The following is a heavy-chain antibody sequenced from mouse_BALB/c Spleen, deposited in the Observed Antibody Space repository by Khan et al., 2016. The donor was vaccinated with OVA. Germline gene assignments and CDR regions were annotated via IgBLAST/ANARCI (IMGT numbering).Heavy chain of an antibody. CDR2: IYPYNDET. V-gene: IGHV1S136*01. CDR3: TKNYRYDVYFDY. CDR1: GYTFTSYV. J-gene: IGHJ2*01. Sequence: VQLQQSGPELVKPGASVKMSCKASGYTFTSYVMHWLRRKPGQGLEWSGHIYPYNDETKYNEKFKGKATLPSAKSPSTAYMELSSLTSDDSAVYYCTKNYRYDVYFDYWGQGTTLTVAS. D-gene: IGHD2-14*01.